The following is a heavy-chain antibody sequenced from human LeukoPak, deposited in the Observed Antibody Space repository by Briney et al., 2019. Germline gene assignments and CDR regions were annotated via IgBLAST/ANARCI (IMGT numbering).Heavy chain of an antibody. CDR2: IKEDGSQK. D-gene: IGHD5-24*01. CDR1: GFTFSSYW. Sequence: GGSLRLSCAASGFTFSSYWMSWVRQAPGKGLEWVANIKEDGSQKYYVDSVKGRFTVSRDNAKNSLYLQMNSLRVEDTAVYYCARQRDDYRKGNYFDYWGQGTLVTVSS. V-gene: IGHV3-7*01. CDR3: ARQRDDYRKGNYFDY. J-gene: IGHJ4*02.